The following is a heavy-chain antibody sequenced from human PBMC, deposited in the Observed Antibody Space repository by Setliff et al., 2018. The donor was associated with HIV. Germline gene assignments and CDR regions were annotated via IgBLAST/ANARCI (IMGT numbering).Heavy chain of an antibody. Sequence: PGESLKISCKGSAYSFTTFWIAWVRQMPGKGLEWMGAIYPGDSDTTYSPSFQGQVTISVDKSISTAYLQWSSLKASDSAMYYCARQTVHTTHSLDFGSPNRDYYYGMDVWGQGTTVTVSS. CDR3: ARQTVHTTHSLDFGSPNRDYYYGMDV. CDR2: IYPGDSDT. J-gene: IGHJ6*02. D-gene: IGHD1-1*01. CDR1: AYSFTTFW. V-gene: IGHV5-51*01.